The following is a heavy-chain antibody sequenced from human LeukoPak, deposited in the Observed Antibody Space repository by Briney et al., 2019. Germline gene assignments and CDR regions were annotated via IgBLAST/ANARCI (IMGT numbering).Heavy chain of an antibody. CDR1: GGTFSSYA. V-gene: IGHV1-69*04. CDR3: ARQYCSGGSCYSSGAYGMDA. D-gene: IGHD2-15*01. CDR2: IIPILGIA. Sequence: ASVKVSCKASGGTFSSYAISWVRQAPGQGLEWMGRIIPILGIANYAQKFQGRVTITADKSTSTAYMELSSLRSEDTAVYYCARQYCSGGSCYSSGAYGMDAWGQGTTVTVSS. J-gene: IGHJ6*02.